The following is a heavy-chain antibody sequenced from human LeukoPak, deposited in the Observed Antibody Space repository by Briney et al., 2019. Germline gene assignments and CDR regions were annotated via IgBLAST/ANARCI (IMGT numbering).Heavy chain of an antibody. D-gene: IGHD3/OR15-3a*01. CDR1: GAFVSSHNYH. J-gene: IGHJ5*02. V-gene: IGHV4-61*01. CDR3: ARRGNNFLTGHDT. Sequence: SETLSLTCTVSGAFVSSHNYHWTWIRQPPGKGLEWIGYRHSSGTTRYSPSPESRATISVDTSKNQFSLKLTSVTTADTAVYYCARRGNNFLTGHDTWGQGTLVTVSS. CDR2: RHSSGTT.